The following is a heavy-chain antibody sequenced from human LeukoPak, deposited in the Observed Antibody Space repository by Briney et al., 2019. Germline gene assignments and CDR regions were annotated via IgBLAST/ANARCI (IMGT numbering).Heavy chain of an antibody. CDR2: ISASGGST. J-gene: IGHJ4*02. D-gene: IGHD2-2*01. Sequence: PGGSLRLSCAASGFTFSSSAMSWVRQVPGKGLEWVSGISASGGSTYYADSVKGRFTISRDNAKNTLYLQMNSLRAEDTAVYYCARRVVVPAAPYYFDYWGQGTLVTVSS. CDR1: GFTFSSSA. V-gene: IGHV3-23*01. CDR3: ARRVVVPAAPYYFDY.